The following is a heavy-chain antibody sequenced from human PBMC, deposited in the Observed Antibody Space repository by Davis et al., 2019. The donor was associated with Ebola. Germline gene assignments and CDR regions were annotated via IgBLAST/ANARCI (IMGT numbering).Heavy chain of an antibody. CDR1: GFTFSSYG. J-gene: IGHJ4*02. V-gene: IGHV3-30*18. CDR3: AKRRDGYNCLDY. CDR2: ISYDGSNK. Sequence: GGSLRLFCAASGFTFSSYGMHWVRQAPGKGLEWVAVISYDGSNKYYADSVKGRFTISRDNSKNTLYLQMNSLRAEDTAVYYCAKRRDGYNCLDYWGQGTLVTVSS. D-gene: IGHD5-24*01.